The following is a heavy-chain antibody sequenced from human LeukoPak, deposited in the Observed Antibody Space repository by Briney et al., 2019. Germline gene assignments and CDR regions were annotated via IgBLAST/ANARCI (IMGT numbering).Heavy chain of an antibody. V-gene: IGHV1-24*01. Sequence: ASVKVSCKVSGYTLTELSMHWVRQAPGKGLEWMGGFDPEDGETIYAQKFQGRVTMTEDTSTDTAYMELSSLRSEDTAVYYCAAPKLLWDSSGYCFDYWGQGTLVTVSS. CDR3: AAPKLLWDSSGYCFDY. D-gene: IGHD3-22*01. CDR2: FDPEDGET. J-gene: IGHJ4*02. CDR1: GYTLTELS.